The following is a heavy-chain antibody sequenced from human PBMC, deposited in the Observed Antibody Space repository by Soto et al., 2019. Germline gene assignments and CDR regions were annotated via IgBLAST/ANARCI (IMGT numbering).Heavy chain of an antibody. CDR2: ISAYNGNT. J-gene: IGHJ5*02. Sequence: ASVKVSCKASGYTFTSYAISWVRQAPGQGLEWMGWISAYNGNTNYAQKLQGRVTMTTDTSTSTAYMELRSLRSDDTAVYYCARDRYSSGWPEGWFDPWGQGTLVTVSS. V-gene: IGHV1-18*01. D-gene: IGHD6-19*01. CDR3: ARDRYSSGWPEGWFDP. CDR1: GYTFTSYA.